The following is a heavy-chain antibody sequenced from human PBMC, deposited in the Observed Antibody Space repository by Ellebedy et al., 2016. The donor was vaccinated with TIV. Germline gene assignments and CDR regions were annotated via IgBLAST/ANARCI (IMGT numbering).Heavy chain of an antibody. CDR2: FDPEDGET. Sequence: ASVKVSCKASGGTFSSYAISWVRQAPGKGLEWMGGFDPEDGETIYAQKFQGRVTMTEDTSTDTAYMELSSLRSEDTAVYYCATDLYRPGYWGQGTLVTVSS. CDR3: ATDLYRPGY. V-gene: IGHV1-24*01. CDR1: GGTFSSYA. J-gene: IGHJ4*02. D-gene: IGHD4-11*01.